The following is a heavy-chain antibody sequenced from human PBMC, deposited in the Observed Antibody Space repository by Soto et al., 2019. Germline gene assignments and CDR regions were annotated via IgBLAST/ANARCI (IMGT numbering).Heavy chain of an antibody. CDR2: FDPEDGET. CDR1: GYTLTELS. D-gene: IGHD4-17*01. Sequence: ASGKVSCKVSGYTLTELSMHWVRQAPGKGLEWMGGFDPEDGETIYAQKFQGRVTMTEDTSTDTAYMELSSLRSEDTAVYYCATDAPYGDNEGYWGQGTLVTVSS. V-gene: IGHV1-24*01. CDR3: ATDAPYGDNEGY. J-gene: IGHJ4*02.